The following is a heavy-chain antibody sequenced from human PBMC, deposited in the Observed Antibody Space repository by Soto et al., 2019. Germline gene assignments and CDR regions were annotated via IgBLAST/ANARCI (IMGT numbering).Heavy chain of an antibody. V-gene: IGHV3-33*03. CDR1: GFDFSYHG. CDR2: ISYDGTAK. J-gene: IGHJ6*02. D-gene: IGHD3-3*01. Sequence: PGGSLRLSCAASGFDFSYHGMHWVRQAPGEGLEWVTVISYDGTAKYYKESVKGRFTTSRDNSKKTLYLQIDSLRVEDTAVYYCAKDEGRFLRNYFNYGIDVWGLGTTVTVSS. CDR3: AKDEGRFLRNYFNYGIDV.